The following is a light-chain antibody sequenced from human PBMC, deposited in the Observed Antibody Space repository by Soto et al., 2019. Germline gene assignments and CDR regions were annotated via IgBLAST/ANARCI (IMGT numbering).Light chain of an antibody. CDR3: QQYKRYPLT. J-gene: IGKJ4*01. CDR1: QSISSW. V-gene: IGKV1-5*03. CDR2: RAS. Sequence: DNQMTQSPSTLSSSVGDRVTITCRASQSISSWLSWYQQRPGKAPNLWIYRASTLESGVPSRVSGSGSGTEFTLTIISVQPDEFATYYCQQYKRYPLTFGGGTKVDIK.